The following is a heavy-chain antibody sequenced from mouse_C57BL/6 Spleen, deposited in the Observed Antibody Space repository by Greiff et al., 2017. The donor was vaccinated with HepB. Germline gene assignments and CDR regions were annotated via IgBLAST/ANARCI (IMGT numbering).Heavy chain of an antibody. CDR2: MDPKTGGT. Sequence: VQLQQSGAELGGPGASLTLSCRAWGTPLPDIKIPWLSRQPVHGLDGIGVMDPKTGGTPYKRKFKGKAILTADKSSSTAYMELRSLTSEDSAVYYCTRSSTGTFDYWGQGTTLTVSS. D-gene: IGHD4-1*02. CDR1: GTPLPDIK. CDR3: TRSSTGTFDY. J-gene: IGHJ2*01. V-gene: IGHV1-15*01.